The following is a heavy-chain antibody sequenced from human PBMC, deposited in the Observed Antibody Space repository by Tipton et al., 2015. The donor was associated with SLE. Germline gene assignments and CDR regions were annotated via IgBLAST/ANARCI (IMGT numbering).Heavy chain of an antibody. D-gene: IGHD2-15*01. CDR2: IYYSGGT. CDR1: GGSMSTYY. V-gene: IGHV4-59*01. CDR3: ARYSLTNWHLDL. Sequence: LRLSCTVSGGSMSTYYWSWIRLPPGKGLEWIGYIYYSGGTSYNPTLNSRVTISVDTSRNQFSLKLTSVTAADSAVYYCARYSLTNWHLDLWGRGTLVTVSS. J-gene: IGHJ2*01.